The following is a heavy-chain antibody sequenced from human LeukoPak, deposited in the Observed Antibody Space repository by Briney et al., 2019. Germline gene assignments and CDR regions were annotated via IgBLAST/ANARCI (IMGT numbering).Heavy chain of an antibody. CDR1: GFTFSSYG. D-gene: IGHD6-19*01. CDR2: IRGSGDST. CDR3: ASLAVAGTFWFDP. V-gene: IGHV3-23*01. J-gene: IGHJ5*02. Sequence: GGSLRLSCGASGFTFSSYGMSWVRQAPGKGLEWVSGIRGSGDSTYYADSVKGRFTISRDNSKNTLYLQMNSLRAEDTAVYYCASLAVAGTFWFDPWGQGTLVTVSS.